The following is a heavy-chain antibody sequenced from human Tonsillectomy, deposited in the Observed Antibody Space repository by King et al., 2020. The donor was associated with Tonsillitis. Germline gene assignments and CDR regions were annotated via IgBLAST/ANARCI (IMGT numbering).Heavy chain of an antibody. J-gene: IGHJ6*03. V-gene: IGHV4-59*01. CDR3: ARDTGRYYQYYLDV. CDR1: SGYIGTYY. CDR2: IYYSGSV. D-gene: IGHD1-26*01. Sequence: QLQESGPGLVKPSETLSLTCTVSSGYIGTYYWRWIRQSPGKGLEWIGYIYYSGSVNYNPSLKSRVTISVDTSKNQFSLKLSSMTPADTAVYYCARDTGRYYQYYLDVWGKGTTVTVSS.